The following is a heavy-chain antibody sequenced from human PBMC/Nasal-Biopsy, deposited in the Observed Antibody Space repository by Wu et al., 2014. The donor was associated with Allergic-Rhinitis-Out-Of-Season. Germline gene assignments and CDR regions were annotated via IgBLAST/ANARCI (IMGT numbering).Heavy chain of an antibody. Sequence: LRLSCAASGFTFKDYAMSWVRQAPGKGLEWVSAISAGGENTYYADSVKGRFTTSRDNSKNTMSLQMNSLRAEDTAIYYCAKLKVDDFWTAFRAAFDHWGPGSLVPVSS. CDR3: AKLKVDDFWTAFRAAFDH. CDR1: GFTFKDYA. V-gene: IGHV3-23*01. J-gene: IGHJ4*02. D-gene: IGHD3/OR15-3a*01. CDR2: ISAGGENT.